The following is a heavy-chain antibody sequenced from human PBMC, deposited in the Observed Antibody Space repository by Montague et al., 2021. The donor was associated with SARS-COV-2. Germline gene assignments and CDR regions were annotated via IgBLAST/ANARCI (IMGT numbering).Heavy chain of an antibody. CDR2: IYYSGST. CDR3: ARFPYYYDSSGSFDY. V-gene: IGHV4-39*01. J-gene: IGHJ4*02. Sequence: SETLSLTCTVSGGSISSSSYYWGWIRQPPGKGLEWIGSIYYSGSTYYNPSLKSRVTISVDTSESQFSLKLSPVTAADTAVYYCARFPYYYDSSGSFDYWGQGTLVTVSS. CDR1: GGSISSSSYY. D-gene: IGHD3-22*01.